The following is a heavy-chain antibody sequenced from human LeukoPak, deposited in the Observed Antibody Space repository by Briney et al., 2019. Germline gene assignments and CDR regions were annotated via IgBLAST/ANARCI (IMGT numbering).Heavy chain of an antibody. CDR3: ARAVEYSSSHFDY. V-gene: IGHV4-38-2*02. Sequence: SETLSLTCTVSGYSISSGYYWGWIRQPPGKGLEWIGSIYHSGSTYYNPSLKSRVTISVDTSKNQFSLKLSSVTAADTAVYYCARAVEYSSSHFDYWGQGTLVTVSS. D-gene: IGHD6-6*01. CDR2: IYHSGST. J-gene: IGHJ4*02. CDR1: GYSISSGYY.